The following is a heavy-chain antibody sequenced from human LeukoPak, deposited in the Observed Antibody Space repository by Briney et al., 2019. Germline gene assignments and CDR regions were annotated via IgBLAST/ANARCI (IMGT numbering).Heavy chain of an antibody. V-gene: IGHV3-74*01. Sequence: PGGSLRLSCAASGLTFSSYWMHWARQAPGKGLVWVSRINSDGSSTSYADSVKGRFTISRDNAKNTLYLQMNSLRAEDTAVYYCARLVQSSIAADFFDYWGQGTLVTVSS. CDR3: ARLVQSSIAADFFDY. D-gene: IGHD6-13*01. CDR1: GLTFSSYW. J-gene: IGHJ4*02. CDR2: INSDGSST.